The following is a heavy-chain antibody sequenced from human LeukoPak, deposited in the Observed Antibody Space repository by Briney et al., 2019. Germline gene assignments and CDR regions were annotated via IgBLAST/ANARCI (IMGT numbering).Heavy chain of an antibody. Sequence: GGSLRLSCAASGFTFSSYAMHWVRQAPGKGLEWVAVISYDGSNKYYADSVKGRFTISRDNAKNTLYLQMNSLRAEDTAVYYCARGASGYSYGWGQGTLVTVSS. J-gene: IGHJ4*02. V-gene: IGHV3-30-3*01. CDR3: ARGASGYSYG. D-gene: IGHD5-18*01. CDR2: ISYDGSNK. CDR1: GFTFSSYA.